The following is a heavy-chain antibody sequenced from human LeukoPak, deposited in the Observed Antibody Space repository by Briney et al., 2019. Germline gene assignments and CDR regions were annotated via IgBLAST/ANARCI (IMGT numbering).Heavy chain of an antibody. V-gene: IGHV1-18*01. D-gene: IGHD3-22*01. CDR3: AVTCYYDSSGYRPDAFDI. J-gene: IGHJ3*02. Sequence: ASVKVSCKASGYTFTSYGISWVRQAPGQGLEWMGWISAYNGNTNYAQKLQGRVTMTTDTSTSTAYMELRSLRSDDTAVYYCAVTCYYDSSGYRPDAFDIWGQGTMVTVSS. CDR2: ISAYNGNT. CDR1: GYTFTSYG.